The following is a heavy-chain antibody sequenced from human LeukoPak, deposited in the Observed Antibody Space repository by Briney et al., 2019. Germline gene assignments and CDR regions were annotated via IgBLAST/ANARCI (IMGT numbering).Heavy chain of an antibody. J-gene: IGHJ4*02. CDR1: GFTFSSYA. D-gene: IGHD5-18*01. Sequence: LPGGSLRLSCAASGFTFSSYAMSWVRQAPGKGLEWVSAISGSEHSTYYADSVKGRFTISRDNSKNTLYLQMNSLRAEDTAVYYCAKEARGYSYGDYWGQGTLVTVSS. V-gene: IGHV3-23*01. CDR3: AKEARGYSYGDY. CDR2: ISGSEHST.